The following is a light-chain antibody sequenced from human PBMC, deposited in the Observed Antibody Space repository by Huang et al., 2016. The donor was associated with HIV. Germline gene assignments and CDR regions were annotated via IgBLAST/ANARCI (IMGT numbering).Light chain of an antibody. CDR2: AAA. V-gene: IGKV3-20*01. Sequence: EIVLTQSPGTLSLSPGERATLSCRASQSVASTFLAWYQQRPGQAPRLLIYAAATRATGIPDRFSGSGSGTDFSLTISRLEPEDFEVYYCHQYAASPATFGQGTKLEI. CDR1: QSVASTF. CDR3: HQYAASPAT. J-gene: IGKJ2*01.